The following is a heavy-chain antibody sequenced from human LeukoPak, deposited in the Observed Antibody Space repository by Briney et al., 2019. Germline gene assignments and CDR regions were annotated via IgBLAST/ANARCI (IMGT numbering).Heavy chain of an antibody. CDR3: ARVVGATAGIIRFDA. CDR1: GYTFTSND. CDR2: MNPNSGNT. Sequence: ASVKVSCKASGYTFTSNDINWVRQATGQGLEWMGWMNPNSGNTGYAQKCQGRVTITRDTSITTAYMEMSSLRSEDTAVYYCARVVGATAGIIRFDAWGQGTLVTVSS. D-gene: IGHD1-26*01. J-gene: IGHJ5*02. V-gene: IGHV1-8*01.